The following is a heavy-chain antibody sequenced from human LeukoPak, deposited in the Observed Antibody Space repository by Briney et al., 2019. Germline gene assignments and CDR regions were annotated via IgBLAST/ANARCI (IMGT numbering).Heavy chain of an antibody. J-gene: IGHJ4*02. CDR1: GYTFTSYG. D-gene: IGHD3-3*01. V-gene: IGHV1-18*01. CDR3: ARVHRNLEWLFYILDDY. CDR2: ISAYNGNT. Sequence: ASVKVSCKASGYTFTSYGISWVRQAPGQGLEWMGWISAYNGNTNYAQKLQGRVTMTTDTSTSTAYMELRSLRSDDTAVYYCARVHRNLEWLFYILDDYWAREPWSPSPQ.